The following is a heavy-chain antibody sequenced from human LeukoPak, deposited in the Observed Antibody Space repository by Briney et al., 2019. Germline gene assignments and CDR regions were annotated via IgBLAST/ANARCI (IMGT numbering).Heavy chain of an antibody. D-gene: IGHD4-23*01. V-gene: IGHV3-30-3*01. J-gene: IGHJ4*02. CDR1: GFTFSSYA. Sequence: GRSLRLSCAASGFTFSSYAMHWVRQAPGKGLEWVAVISYDGSNKYYADSVKGRFTISRDNSKNTLYLQMNSLRAEDTAVYYCAREETTVVTGYFDYWGQGTLVTVSS. CDR2: ISYDGSNK. CDR3: AREETTVVTGYFDY.